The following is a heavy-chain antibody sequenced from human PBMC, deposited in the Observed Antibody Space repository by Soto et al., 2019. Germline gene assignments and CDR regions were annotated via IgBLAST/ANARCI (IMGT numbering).Heavy chain of an antibody. Sequence: SETLSLTCAVSGGSISSSNWWSWVRQPPGKGLEWIGEIYHSGSTNYNPSLKSRVTISVDTSKNQFSLKLSSVTAADTAVYYCARQAENYSNYLYYYYMDVWGKGTTVTVSS. CDR1: GGSISSSNW. CDR2: IYHSGST. CDR3: ARQAENYSNYLYYYYMDV. D-gene: IGHD4-4*01. J-gene: IGHJ6*03. V-gene: IGHV4-4*02.